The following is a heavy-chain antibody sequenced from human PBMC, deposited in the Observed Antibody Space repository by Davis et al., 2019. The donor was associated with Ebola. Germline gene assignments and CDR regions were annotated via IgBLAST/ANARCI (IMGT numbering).Heavy chain of an antibody. J-gene: IGHJ4*02. Sequence: GSLRLSCTVSGGSISSYYWSWIRQPPGKGLEWIGYIYYSGSTNYNPSLKSRVTISVDTSKNQFSLKLSSVTAADTAVYYCAKGGQFVRFGDFDYWGQGTLVTVSS. CDR1: GGSISSYY. V-gene: IGHV4-59*08. CDR2: IYYSGST. D-gene: IGHD6-6*01. CDR3: AKGGQFVRFGDFDY.